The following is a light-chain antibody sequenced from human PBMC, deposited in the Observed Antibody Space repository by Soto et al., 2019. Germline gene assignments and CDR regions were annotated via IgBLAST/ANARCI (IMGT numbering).Light chain of an antibody. V-gene: IGKV1-39*01. CDR2: AAY. Sequence: DIQMTQSPSSLSASVGDRVTITCRASQSISSYLNCYRQKPGKAPELLIYAAYSLQRGVPSRFSGSGSGTDFTLTISSLQPEDFATYYCQQSYSIPPTFGPGTNVDIK. CDR1: QSISSY. CDR3: QQSYSIPPT. J-gene: IGKJ3*01.